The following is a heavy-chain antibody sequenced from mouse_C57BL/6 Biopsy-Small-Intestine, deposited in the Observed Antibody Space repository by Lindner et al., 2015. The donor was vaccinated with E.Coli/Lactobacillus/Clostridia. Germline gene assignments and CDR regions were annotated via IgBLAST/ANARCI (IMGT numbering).Heavy chain of an antibody. CDR3: ARHEVPLLTTSWFAY. CDR2: FYPGSGRM. Sequence: VQLQESGAELVKPGASVQLSCKASGYIFTEYTIHWVKQRSGQGLEWIGWFYPGSGRMNYNERFKDMATLTADKSSSTVYLELSRLTPEDSAVYFCARHEVPLLTTSWFAYWGQGTLVTVSA. V-gene: IGHV1-62-2*01. CDR1: GYIFTEYT. J-gene: IGHJ3*01. D-gene: IGHD1-1*01.